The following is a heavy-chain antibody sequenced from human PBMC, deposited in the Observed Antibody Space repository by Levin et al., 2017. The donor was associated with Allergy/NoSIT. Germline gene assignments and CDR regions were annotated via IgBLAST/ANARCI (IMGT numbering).Heavy chain of an antibody. V-gene: IGHV4-61*01. J-gene: IGHJ6*03. CDR2: IDYRGGT. Sequence: PSETLSLTCSVSGTSINSGSNYWSWIRQSPGTGLEWIGCIDYRGGTKYNPSLRSRVTISADTSKNKFSLSLTSVTAADTAVYYCARDLDYYYYMDVWGKGTTVTVSS. CDR3: ARDLDYYYYMDV. CDR1: GTSINSGSNY.